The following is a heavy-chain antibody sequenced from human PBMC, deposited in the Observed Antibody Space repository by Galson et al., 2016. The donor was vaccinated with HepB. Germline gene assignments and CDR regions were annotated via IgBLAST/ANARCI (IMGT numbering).Heavy chain of an antibody. D-gene: IGHD5-24*01. J-gene: IGHJ4*01. V-gene: IGHV1-18*04. CDR1: GYRFHTYG. CDR2: ISANSGNT. Sequence: SVKVSCKASGYRFHTYGISWVRQAPGQGLEWLGWISANSGNTNYAQKFQDRVTMTRDTSASTVYMDLRSLRSDDTAVYYCARDVQFRFDFWG. CDR3: ARDVQFRFDF.